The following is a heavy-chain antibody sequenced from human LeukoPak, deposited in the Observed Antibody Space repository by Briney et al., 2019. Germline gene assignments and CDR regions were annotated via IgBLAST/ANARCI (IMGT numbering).Heavy chain of an antibody. CDR2: IYYSGNT. CDR3: ARAMVVVVPAAFDY. D-gene: IGHD2-2*01. CDR1: GGSISSSSYY. Sequence: SETLSLTCTVSGGSISSSSYYWGWIRQPPGKGLEWTGSIYYSGNTYYNPSLKSRVTISVDTSKNQFSLKLSSVTAADTAVYYCARAMVVVVPAAFDYWGQGTLVTVSS. V-gene: IGHV4-39*01. J-gene: IGHJ4*02.